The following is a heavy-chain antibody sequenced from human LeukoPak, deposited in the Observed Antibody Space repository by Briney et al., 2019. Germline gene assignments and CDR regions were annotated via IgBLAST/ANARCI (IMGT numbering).Heavy chain of an antibody. CDR3: ARAGYNRWFDP. V-gene: IGHV4-34*01. Sequence: PSETLSLTCAVYGGSFSGYYWSWIRQPPGKGVEWIGEINHSGSTNYNPSLKRRVTISVDTSKNQFSLKLSSVTAADTAVYYCARAGYNRWFDPWGQGTLVTVSS. D-gene: IGHD1-14*01. CDR2: INHSGST. J-gene: IGHJ5*02. CDR1: GGSFSGYY.